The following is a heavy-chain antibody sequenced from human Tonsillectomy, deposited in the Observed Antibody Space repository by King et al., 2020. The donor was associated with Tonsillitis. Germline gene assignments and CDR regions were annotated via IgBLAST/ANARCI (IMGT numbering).Heavy chain of an antibody. CDR2: IYSSGST. J-gene: IGHJ5*01. D-gene: IGHD3-10*01. CDR1: GGSISRGDDY. Sequence: QLQESGPRLVMPSQTLSLTCTVSGGSISRGDDYWSWIRQSPGKGPEWIGYIYSSGSTYYNSSLKSRVTISINMSKTQFSLKMVSVTVADTAVYYGAKADGSGSSWVPKWFDSWGQGISVSVSS. V-gene: IGHV4-30-4*08. CDR3: AKADGSGSSWVPKWFDS.